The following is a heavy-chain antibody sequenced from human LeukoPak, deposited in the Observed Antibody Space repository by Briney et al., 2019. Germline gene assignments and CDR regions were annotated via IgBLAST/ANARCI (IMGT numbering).Heavy chain of an antibody. Sequence: GESLKISRKGSGYSFTSYWIGWVRQMPGKGLEWMGIIYPGDSDTRYSPSFQGQVTISADKSISTAYLQWSSLKASDTAMYYCARLPFIHYYYYYMDVWGKGTTVTVSS. J-gene: IGHJ6*03. V-gene: IGHV5-51*01. CDR3: ARLPFIHYYYYYMDV. CDR2: IYPGDSDT. CDR1: GYSFTSYW.